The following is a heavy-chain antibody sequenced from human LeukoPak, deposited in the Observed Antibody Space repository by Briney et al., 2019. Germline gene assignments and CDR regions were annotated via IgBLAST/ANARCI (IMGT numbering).Heavy chain of an antibody. CDR2: ISGSGGST. D-gene: IGHD3-3*01. V-gene: IGHV3-23*01. CDR3: AKHYYVFWSGSPAYYSYNRDV. CDR1: GFTFSSYA. J-gene: IGHJ6*03. Sequence: PGGSLRLSCAASGFTFSSYAMSWVRQAPGKGLEWVSAISGSGGSTYYADSVKGRFTISRDNSKNTLYLQMNSLRAEDTAVYYCAKHYYVFWSGSPAYYSYNRDVGAKGPTATVPS.